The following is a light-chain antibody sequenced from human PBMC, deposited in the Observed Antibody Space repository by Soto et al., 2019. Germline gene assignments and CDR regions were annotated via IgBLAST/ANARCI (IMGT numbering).Light chain of an antibody. V-gene: IGKV3-15*01. Sequence: EIVMTQSPATLSVSPGERATLSCRASQSVSSNLAWYQQKPGQAPRLLIYGASTRATGIPARFSGSGSGTKFTLTISSLQSEDFAVYYCQQYNNWPLWTFGQGTKVEIK. CDR2: GAS. CDR1: QSVSSN. CDR3: QQYNNWPLWT. J-gene: IGKJ1*01.